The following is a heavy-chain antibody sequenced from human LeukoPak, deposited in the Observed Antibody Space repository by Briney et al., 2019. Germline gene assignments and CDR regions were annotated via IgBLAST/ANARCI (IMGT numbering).Heavy chain of an antibody. CDR2: ISHSAST. J-gene: IGHJ6*02. CDR3: ARGSYYYYYAIDV. V-gene: IGHV4-34*01. CDR1: GGSFSGYY. Sequence: PSETLSLTCAVSGGSFSGYYWTWIRQPPGKGLEWIGEISHSASTNYNPSLKSRVTISVETSKNQCSLKMSPVPAADSAVYYGARGSYYYYYAIDVWGQGTTVIASS.